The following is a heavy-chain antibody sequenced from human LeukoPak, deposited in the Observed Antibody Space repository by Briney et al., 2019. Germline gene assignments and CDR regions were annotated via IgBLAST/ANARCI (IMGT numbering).Heavy chain of an antibody. CDR3: AREYYSISDY. CDR2: INPNSGGT. CDR1: GYTFTGYL. J-gene: IGHJ4*02. V-gene: IGHV1-2*02. D-gene: IGHD2-21*01. Sequence: ASVKVSCKASGYTFTGYLIHWVRQAPGQGLEWMGWINPNSGGTNYAQKFQGRVTMTRDTSISTAHMELSRLTSDDTAVYYCAREYYSISDYWGQGALVTVSS.